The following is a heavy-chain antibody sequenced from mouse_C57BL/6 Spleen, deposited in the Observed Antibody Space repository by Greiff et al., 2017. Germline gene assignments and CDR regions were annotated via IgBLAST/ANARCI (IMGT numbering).Heavy chain of an antibody. Sequence: QVQLQQPGAELVKPGASVKVSCKASGYTFTSYWMHWVKQRPGQGLEWIGRIHPSDSDTNYNQKFKGKATLTVDTSSSTAYLQLSSLTSEDSAVYYCAIGGEARGRPYWYFVVWGTGTTVTVSS. J-gene: IGHJ1*03. CDR2: IHPSDSDT. V-gene: IGHV1-74*01. CDR3: AIGGEARGRPYWYFVV. CDR1: GYTFTSYW.